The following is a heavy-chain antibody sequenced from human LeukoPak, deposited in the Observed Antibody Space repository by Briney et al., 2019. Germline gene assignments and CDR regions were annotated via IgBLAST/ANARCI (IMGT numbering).Heavy chain of an antibody. CDR3: ARDINLVKVVLDAFDL. D-gene: IGHD2/OR15-2a*01. V-gene: IGHV3-21*01. CDR1: GISFNKYS. CDR2: ISSSSTYI. Sequence: GSLRLFCSASGISFNKYSMNWVRQAPGEGLELGSSISSSSTYIYFADSVKGRFTVSRDNARNSVYLQMNSLRAEDTAVYYCARDINLVKVVLDAFDLWGQGTMVIVSS. J-gene: IGHJ3*01.